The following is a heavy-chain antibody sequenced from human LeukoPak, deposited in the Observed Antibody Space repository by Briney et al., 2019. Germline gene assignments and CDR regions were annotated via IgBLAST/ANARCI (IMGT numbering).Heavy chain of an antibody. Sequence: SETLSLTCAVYGGSFSGYYWSWIRQPPGKGLEWIGNINHSGSTNYNPSLKGRVTISIDTSKNQFSLKLSSVTAADTAVYYCARVPDIVATIRFDYWGQGTLVTVSS. J-gene: IGHJ4*02. CDR1: GGSFSGYY. D-gene: IGHD5-12*01. CDR2: INHSGST. CDR3: ARVPDIVATIRFDY. V-gene: IGHV4-34*01.